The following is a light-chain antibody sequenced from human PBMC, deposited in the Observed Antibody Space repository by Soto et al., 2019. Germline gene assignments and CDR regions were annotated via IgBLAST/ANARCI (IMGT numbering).Light chain of an antibody. J-gene: IGKJ1*01. V-gene: IGKV2-28*01. CDR3: MQALQTPWT. Sequence: DIVMTQSPLSLPVTPGEPASISCRPSQSLLYSNGYIYLDWYVQKPGQSPQLLIYLGSNRAAGVPARFSGSVSGTVFTLKISRVEAEDVGVYYCMQALQTPWTFGQGTKVEIK. CDR2: LGS. CDR1: QSLLYSNGYIY.